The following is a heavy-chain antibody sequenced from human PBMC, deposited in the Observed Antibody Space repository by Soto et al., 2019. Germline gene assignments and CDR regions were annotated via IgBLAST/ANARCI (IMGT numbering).Heavy chain of an antibody. D-gene: IGHD3-10*01. J-gene: IGHJ6*03. CDR3: ARRTMVRGVSPSYYYYYMDV. Sequence: GGSLRLSCAASGFTFDDYGMSWVRQAPGKGLEWVSGINWNGGSTGYADSVKGRFTISRDNAKNSLYLQMNSLRAEDTALYHCARRTMVRGVSPSYYYYYMDVWGKGTTVTVSS. V-gene: IGHV3-20*01. CDR2: INWNGGST. CDR1: GFTFDDYG.